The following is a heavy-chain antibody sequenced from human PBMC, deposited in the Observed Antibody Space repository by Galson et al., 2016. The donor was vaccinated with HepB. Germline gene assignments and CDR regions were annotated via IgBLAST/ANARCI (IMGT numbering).Heavy chain of an antibody. J-gene: IGHJ4*02. Sequence: SLRLSCAASGFPFSSYAISWVRQAPGKGLGWVSSISGTGGSIYYGDSVKGRFTISRDNSKNTVYLQMISLRAEDTAVYYCAKYSGITIFGVTMRYYFDYWGQGTLVTVSS. CDR2: ISGTGGSI. CDR1: GFPFSSYA. CDR3: AKYSGITIFGVTMRYYFDY. D-gene: IGHD3-3*01. V-gene: IGHV3-23*01.